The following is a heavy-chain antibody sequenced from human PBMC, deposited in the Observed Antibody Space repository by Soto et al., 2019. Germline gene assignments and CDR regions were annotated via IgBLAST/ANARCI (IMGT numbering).Heavy chain of an antibody. CDR1: GYSFTSYD. CDR3: ARGPAYSSGWYQFDY. J-gene: IGHJ4*02. Sequence: ASVKVSCEASGYSFTSYDINWVRQATGQGLEWMGWMNPNSGNTGYAQKFQGRVTMTRNTSISTAYMELSSLRSEDTAVYYCARGPAYSSGWYQFDYWGQGTLVTVSS. D-gene: IGHD6-19*01. V-gene: IGHV1-8*01. CDR2: MNPNSGNT.